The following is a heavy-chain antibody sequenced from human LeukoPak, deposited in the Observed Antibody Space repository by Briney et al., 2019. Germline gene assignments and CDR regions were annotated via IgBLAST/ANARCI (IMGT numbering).Heavy chain of an antibody. CDR2: INSDGSTT. D-gene: IGHD1-26*01. Sequence: GGSLRLSCAASGFSFSDYWMHWVRQAPGRGLVWVSRINSDGSTTSYADSVRGRFTISRDNAKNTLYLQMNSLRAEDTAVYYCARDRYSGSYFPDHWGQGTQVTVSS. V-gene: IGHV3-74*01. CDR3: ARDRYSGSYFPDH. CDR1: GFSFSDYW. J-gene: IGHJ5*02.